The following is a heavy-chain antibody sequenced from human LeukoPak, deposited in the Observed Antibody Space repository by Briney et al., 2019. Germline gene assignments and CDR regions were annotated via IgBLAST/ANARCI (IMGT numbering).Heavy chain of an antibody. CDR3: ARDRIVGAIESFDY. CDR1: GYTFINYA. CDR2: FNAGNGST. V-gene: IGHV1-3*01. J-gene: IGHJ4*02. D-gene: IGHD1-26*01. Sequence: ASVKVSCKASGYTFINYAMHWVRQAPGQRLEWMGWFNAGNGSTKYSQKFQGRVTITRDTSASTAYMDLSSLRSEDTAVYYCARDRIVGAIESFDYWGQGTLVTVSS.